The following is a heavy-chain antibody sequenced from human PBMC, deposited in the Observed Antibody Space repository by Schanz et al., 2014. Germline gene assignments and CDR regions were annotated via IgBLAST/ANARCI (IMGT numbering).Heavy chain of an antibody. V-gene: IGHV3-33*08. D-gene: IGHD3-10*01. CDR3: AVLGGFGELPLDY. CDR2: IWYDGNNK. Sequence: VQLVESEGGLVQPGGSLRLSCEGSGFSFSDYWMGWVRQAPGKGLEWVAVIWYDGNNKFYADSVKGRFIISRDNSKNTLYLQMNSLRAEDTAVYYCAVLGGFGELPLDYRGQGTLVTVSS. CDR1: GFSFSDYW. J-gene: IGHJ4*02.